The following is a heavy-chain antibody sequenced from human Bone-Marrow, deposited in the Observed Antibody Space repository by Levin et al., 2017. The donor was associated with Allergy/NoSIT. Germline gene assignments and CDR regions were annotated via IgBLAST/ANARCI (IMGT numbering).Heavy chain of an antibody. CDR2: INPSGGST. J-gene: IGHJ3*02. D-gene: IGHD2-2*01. CDR3: ARDAIDGDCSSTSCYAAAFDI. Sequence: GESLKISCKASGYTFTSYYMHWVRQAPGQGLEWMGIINPSGGSTSYAQKFQGRVTMTRDTSTSTVYMELSSLRSEDTAVYYCARDAIDGDCSSTSCYAAAFDIWGQGTMVTVSS. CDR1: GYTFTSYY. V-gene: IGHV1-46*01.